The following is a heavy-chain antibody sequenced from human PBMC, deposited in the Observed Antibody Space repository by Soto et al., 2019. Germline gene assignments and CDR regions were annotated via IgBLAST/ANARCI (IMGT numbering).Heavy chain of an antibody. CDR1: GGTLNTYT. CDR2: VLPFLGTT. CDR3: ARDVTAMEALHYYDT. J-gene: IGHJ4*02. D-gene: IGHD5-18*01. V-gene: IGHV1-69*08. Sequence: SVKVSCKASGGTLNTYTISWVRQAPGQGLEWMGSVLPFLGTTNYAKKFQGRVTITADQSTSTMELSSLRSADTAMYFCARDVTAMEALHYYDTWGQGTPVTVSS.